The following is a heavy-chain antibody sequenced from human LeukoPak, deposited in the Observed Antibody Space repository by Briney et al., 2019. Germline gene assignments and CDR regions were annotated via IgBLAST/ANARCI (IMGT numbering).Heavy chain of an antibody. CDR2: ISSSSSYI. CDR3: ASDPSSYSSSWPYYFDY. V-gene: IGHV3-21*01. J-gene: IGHJ4*02. D-gene: IGHD6-13*01. Sequence: GGSLRLSCAASGFTFSSYSMNWVRQAPGKGLEWVSSISSSSSYIYYADSVKGRFTISRDNAKNSLYLQMNSLRAEDTAVYYCASDPSSYSSSWPYYFDYWGQGTLVTVSS. CDR1: GFTFSSYS.